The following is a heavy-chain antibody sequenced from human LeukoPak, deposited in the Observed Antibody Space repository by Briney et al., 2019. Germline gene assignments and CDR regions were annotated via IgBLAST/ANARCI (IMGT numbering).Heavy chain of an antibody. Sequence: GGSLRLSCAASGFTFSSYWMSWVRQAPGKGLEWVANIKQDGSEKYYVDSVKGRFTISRDNAKNSLYLQMNSLRAEDTAVYYCARVKYYYGSGSQGFDYWGQGTLVTVSS. CDR1: GFTFSSYW. J-gene: IGHJ4*02. D-gene: IGHD3-10*01. V-gene: IGHV3-7*01. CDR3: ARVKYYYGSGSQGFDY. CDR2: IKQDGSEK.